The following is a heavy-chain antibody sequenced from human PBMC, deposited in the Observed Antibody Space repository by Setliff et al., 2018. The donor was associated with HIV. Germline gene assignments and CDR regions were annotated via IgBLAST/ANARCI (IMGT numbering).Heavy chain of an antibody. D-gene: IGHD1-26*01. CDR3: AIGDYSGSYDDNAFYI. Sequence: ASVKVSCKASGYTFTGYYIHWVRQAPGQGLEWKGWINPNSGVTHYAQKFQGRVTMTRDAFISTAYMELSSRTSDDTVVYYCAIGDYSGSYDDNAFYIWGQGTMVTVSS. J-gene: IGHJ3*02. V-gene: IGHV1-2*02. CDR1: GYTFTGYY. CDR2: INPNSGVT.